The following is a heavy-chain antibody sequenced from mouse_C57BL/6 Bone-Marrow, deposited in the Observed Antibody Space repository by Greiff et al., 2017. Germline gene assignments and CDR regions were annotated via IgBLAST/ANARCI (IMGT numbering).Heavy chain of an antibody. CDR2: IDPSDSET. D-gene: IGHD1-1*01. V-gene: IGHV1-52*01. J-gene: IGHJ4*01. CDR1: GYTFTSYW. Sequence: VQLQQPGAELVRPGSSVKLSCKASGYTFTSYWMHWVKQRPIQGLEWIGNIDPSDSETHYNQKFKDKATLTVDKSSSTAYMQLSSLTSEDSAVYSSARGYYGSSYAMYYWCQGTSVTVSS. CDR3: ARGYYGSSYAMYY.